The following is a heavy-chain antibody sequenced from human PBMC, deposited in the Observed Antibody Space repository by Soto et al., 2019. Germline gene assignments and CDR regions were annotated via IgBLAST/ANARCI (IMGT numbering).Heavy chain of an antibody. Sequence: QVQLVQSGAEVKKPGASVKVSCKASGYTFTGYYMHWVRQAPGQGLEWMGWINPNSGGTNYAQKFQGRVTMTRDTSISTAYMELSRLRSDDTAVYYCASGLDCTNGVCYPLNWFDPWGQGTLVTVSS. V-gene: IGHV1-2*02. J-gene: IGHJ5*02. CDR1: GYTFTGYY. CDR2: INPNSGGT. CDR3: ASGLDCTNGVCYPLNWFDP. D-gene: IGHD2-8*01.